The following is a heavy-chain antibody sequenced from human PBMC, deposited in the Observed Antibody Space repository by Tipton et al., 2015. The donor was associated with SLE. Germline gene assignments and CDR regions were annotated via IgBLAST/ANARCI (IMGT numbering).Heavy chain of an antibody. D-gene: IGHD2-2*01. CDR1: GGSFSGYY. CDR3: ARSDPQYCSAPRCYGREDY. CDR2: INHSGRT. V-gene: IGHV4-34*01. Sequence: TLSLTCAVYGGSFSGYYWSWIRQPPGKGLEWIGEINHSGRTNYKASLKSRVTLSVDTSKNQFSLKLGSVTAADTAVYFCARSDPQYCSAPRCYGREDYWGQGTLVTVSS. J-gene: IGHJ4*02.